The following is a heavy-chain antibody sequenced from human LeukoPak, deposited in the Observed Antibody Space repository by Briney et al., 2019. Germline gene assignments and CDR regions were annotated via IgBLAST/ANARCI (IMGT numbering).Heavy chain of an antibody. J-gene: IGHJ4*02. CDR2: MNPNSGNT. CDR1: GYTFTSYD. Sequence: ASVKVSCKASGYTFTSYDINWVRQATGQGLEWMGWMNPNSGNTGYAQKFQGRVTMTRNTSISTAYMELSSLRSEDTAGYYCARGRYDILTGTNWGQGTLVTVSS. D-gene: IGHD3-9*01. V-gene: IGHV1-8*01. CDR3: ARGRYDILTGTN.